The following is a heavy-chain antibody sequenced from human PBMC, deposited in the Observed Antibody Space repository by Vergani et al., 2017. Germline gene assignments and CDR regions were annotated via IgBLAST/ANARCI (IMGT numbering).Heavy chain of an antibody. Sequence: QVQLQESGPGLVTPSQTLSLTCTVSGGSISSGGYYWSWIRQHPGKGLEWIGYIYYSGSTYYNPSLKSRVTISVDTSKNQFSLKLSSVTAADTAVYYCARDREGIAARVEYSYWGQGTLVTVSS. J-gene: IGHJ4*02. CDR1: GGSISSGGYY. D-gene: IGHD6-6*01. CDR3: ARDREGIAARVEYSY. CDR2: IYYSGST. V-gene: IGHV4-31*03.